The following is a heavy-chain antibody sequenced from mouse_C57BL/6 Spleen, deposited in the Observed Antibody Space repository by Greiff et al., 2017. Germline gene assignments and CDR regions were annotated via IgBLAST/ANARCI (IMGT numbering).Heavy chain of an antibody. Sequence: VQLQQSGAELVQPGASVKMSCKASGYTFTTYPIEWMKQNHGKSLEWIGNFHPYNDDTKYNEKFQGKAPLTVEKSSSTVYLELSLLTSDDSAFYYCARRYYYGSSPHVDYWGQGTTLTVSS. J-gene: IGHJ2*01. CDR1: GYTFTTYP. D-gene: IGHD1-1*01. V-gene: IGHV1-47*01. CDR3: ARRYYYGSSPHVDY. CDR2: FHPYNDDT.